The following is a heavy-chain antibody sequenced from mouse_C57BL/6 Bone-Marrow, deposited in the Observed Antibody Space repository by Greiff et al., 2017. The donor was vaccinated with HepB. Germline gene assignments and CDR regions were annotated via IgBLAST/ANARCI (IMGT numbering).Heavy chain of an antibody. V-gene: IGHV8-8*01. CDR2: IWCDDEK. J-gene: IGHJ4*01. CDR1: GFSLSTFGMG. Sequence: QVQLKESGPGLLQPSQTLSLTCSFSGFSLSTFGMGLGRISQPSGMGLEWLAHIWCDDEKYYNPALKSRLTSSKDTSKNQVFLKVANVDTADTATYYCAPYYYGRDYWGQGTSVTVSS. CDR3: APYYYGRDY.